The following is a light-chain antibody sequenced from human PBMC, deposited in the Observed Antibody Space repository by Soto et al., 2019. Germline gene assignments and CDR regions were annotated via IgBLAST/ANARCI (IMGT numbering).Light chain of an antibody. CDR1: QSVSIY. Sequence: EIVLTQSPATLSLSPGERATLSCRASQSVSIYLAWYQQKPGQAPRLLIYDSSNRAAGIPARFSARGSGTDFTLFISNLEPEDSAVYYCQHRSNWPPITFGQGRRLQIK. CDR2: DSS. CDR3: QHRSNWPPIT. V-gene: IGKV3-11*01. J-gene: IGKJ5*01.